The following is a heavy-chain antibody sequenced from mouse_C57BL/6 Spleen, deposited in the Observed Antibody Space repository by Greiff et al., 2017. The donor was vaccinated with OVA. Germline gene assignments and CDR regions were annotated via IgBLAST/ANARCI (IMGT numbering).Heavy chain of an antibody. CDR3: ARKDYGSSFDY. V-gene: IGHV1-81*01. D-gene: IGHD1-1*01. CDR2: IYPRSGNT. J-gene: IGHJ2*01. CDR1: GYTFTSYG. Sequence: QVQLQQSGAELARPGASVKLSCKASGYTFTSYGISWVKQRTGQGLEWIGEIYPRSGNTYYNEKLKGKATLTADKSSSTAYMELRSLTSEDSAVYFCARKDYGSSFDYWGQGTTLTVSS.